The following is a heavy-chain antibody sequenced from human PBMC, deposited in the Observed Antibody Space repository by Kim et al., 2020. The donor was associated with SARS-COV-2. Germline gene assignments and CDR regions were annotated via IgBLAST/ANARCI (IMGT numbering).Heavy chain of an antibody. Sequence: GGSLRLSCAASGFTFDDYAMHWVRQAPGKGLEWVSGISWNSGSIGYADSVKGRFTISRDNAKNSLYLQMNSLRAEDTALYYCAKDIGYGGNSEDAFDIWGQGTMVTVSS. J-gene: IGHJ3*02. CDR1: GFTFDDYA. CDR2: ISWNSGSI. D-gene: IGHD2-21*02. CDR3: AKDIGYGGNSEDAFDI. V-gene: IGHV3-9*01.